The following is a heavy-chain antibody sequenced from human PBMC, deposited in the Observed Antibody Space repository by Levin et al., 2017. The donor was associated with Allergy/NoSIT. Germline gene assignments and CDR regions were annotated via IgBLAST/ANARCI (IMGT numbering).Heavy chain of an antibody. CDR3: ARDLRLFVERGWFDS. CDR2: ISYDGSNK. CDR1: GFIFKNHA. V-gene: IGHV3-30*03. J-gene: IGHJ5*01. Sequence: GGSLRLSCVGSGFIFKNHAMHWLRQVPDRGLEWLSLISYDGSNKYYGDSVKGRFTVSRDNSENTLYLEMNSLRPDDTGVYFCARDLRLFVERGWFDSWGQGTLVSVSS. D-gene: IGHD1-1*01.